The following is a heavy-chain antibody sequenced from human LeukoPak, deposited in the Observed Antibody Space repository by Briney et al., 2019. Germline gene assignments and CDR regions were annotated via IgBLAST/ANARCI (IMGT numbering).Heavy chain of an antibody. CDR1: GYTFTSYY. J-gene: IGHJ5*02. D-gene: IGHD6-19*01. Sequence: ASVKVSCKASGYTFTSYYMHWVRQAPGQGLEWMGIINPSGGSTSHAQKFQGRVTMTRDTSTSTVYMELSSLRSEDTAVYYCARARGIAVAARRWFDPWGQGTLVTVSS. V-gene: IGHV1-46*03. CDR3: ARARGIAVAARRWFDP. CDR2: INPSGGST.